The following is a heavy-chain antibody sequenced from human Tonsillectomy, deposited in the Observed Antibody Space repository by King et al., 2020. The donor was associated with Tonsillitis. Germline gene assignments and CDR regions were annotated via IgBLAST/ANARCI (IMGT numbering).Heavy chain of an antibody. Sequence: VQLVESGGGLVQPGGSLRLSCAASGFTFSSYAMSWVRQAPGKGLEWVSAISGSGGSTYYADSAKGRFTISRDNSKNTLYLQMNSLRAKDTAVYNCAKASRGYSYSTLFDYWGQGTLVTVSS. CDR3: AKASRGYSYSTLFDY. J-gene: IGHJ4*02. CDR1: GFTFSSYA. CDR2: ISGSGGST. V-gene: IGHV3-23*04. D-gene: IGHD5-18*01.